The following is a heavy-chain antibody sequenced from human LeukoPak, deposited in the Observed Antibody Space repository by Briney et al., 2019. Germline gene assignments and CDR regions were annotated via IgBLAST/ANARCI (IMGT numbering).Heavy chain of an antibody. CDR3: ARHGIGGHFDY. D-gene: IGHD2-21*01. Sequence: SETLSLTCTVSGASISSYYWSWIRQPPGKGLEWIGYIYYSGSTNYNPSLKSRVTISVDTSKNQFSLKLSSVTAADTAVYYCARHGIGGHFDYRGQGTLVTISS. CDR1: GASISSYY. V-gene: IGHV4-59*08. J-gene: IGHJ4*02. CDR2: IYYSGST.